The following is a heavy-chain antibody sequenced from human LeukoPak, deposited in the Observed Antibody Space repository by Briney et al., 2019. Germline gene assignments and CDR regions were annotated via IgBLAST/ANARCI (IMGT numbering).Heavy chain of an antibody. CDR2: ISGRGVCT. V-gene: IGHV3-23*01. J-gene: IGHJ5*02. Sequence: GGSLRLSCAASGFTFSSYAMSWVRQAPGKGLEWVSAISGRGVCTYYADSVKGRFTISRDNSKNTLYLQMNSLRAEDTAFYYCANTTTETPGWFDPWGQGTLVTVSS. D-gene: IGHD4-11*01. CDR3: ANTTTETPGWFDP. CDR1: GFTFSSYA.